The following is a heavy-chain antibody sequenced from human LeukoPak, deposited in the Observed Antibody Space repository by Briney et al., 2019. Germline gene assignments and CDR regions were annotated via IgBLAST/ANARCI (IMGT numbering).Heavy chain of an antibody. CDR1: GFDFSGFS. CDR2: MNEYGFEI. J-gene: IGHJ3*02. Sequence: PGGSLRLSCVVSGFDFSGFSMSWVRQAPGKGLEWVAIMNEYGFEIFYVDSVKGRFIISRDNARNSLYLQMNSLRAEDTALYYCARVVVAATYAFDIWGQGTMVTVSS. V-gene: IGHV3-7*03. D-gene: IGHD2-15*01. CDR3: ARVVVAATYAFDI.